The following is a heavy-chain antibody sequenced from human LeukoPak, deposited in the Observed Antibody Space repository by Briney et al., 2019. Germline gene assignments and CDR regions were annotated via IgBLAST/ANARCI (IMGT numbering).Heavy chain of an antibody. D-gene: IGHD6-13*01. Sequence: ASVKVSCKASGYTFTSYYMHWLRQAPGQGLEWMGIINPSGDSTSYAQKFQGRVTMTRDTSTSTVYMELSSLRSEDTAVYYCASERGIAAAGTSNYYYYYGMDVWGKGTTVTVSS. CDR3: ASERGIAAAGTSNYYYYYGMDV. CDR2: INPSGDST. J-gene: IGHJ6*04. V-gene: IGHV1-46*01. CDR1: GYTFTSYY.